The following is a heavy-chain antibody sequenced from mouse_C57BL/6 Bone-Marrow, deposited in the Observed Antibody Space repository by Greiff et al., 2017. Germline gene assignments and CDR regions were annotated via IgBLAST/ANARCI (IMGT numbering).Heavy chain of an antibody. CDR1: GFTFSDFY. J-gene: IGHJ1*03. CDR3: ARDGESGWYFDD. Sequence: EVKLVESGGGLVQSGRSLRLSCATSGFTFSDFYMEWVRQAPGKGLEWIAASRNKANDYTTEYSASVKGRFIVSRDTSQSILYLQMNALRAEDTAIYYCARDGESGWYFDDWGTGTTVTVSS. V-gene: IGHV7-1*01. D-gene: IGHD3-1*01. CDR2: SRNKANDYTT.